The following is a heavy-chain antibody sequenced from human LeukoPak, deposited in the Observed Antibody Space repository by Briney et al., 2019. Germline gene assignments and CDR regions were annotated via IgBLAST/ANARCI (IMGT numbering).Heavy chain of an antibody. V-gene: IGHV3-7*01. CDR1: GFTFSDYW. J-gene: IGHJ4*02. CDR3: ARDKIVGPTTLDY. D-gene: IGHD1-26*01. CDR2: IKQDGYEK. Sequence: PGGSLRLSCAASGFTFSDYWMSWVRQTPEKGLEWVANIKQDGYEKYYVDSVKGRFTISRDNAKNSLYLQMNSLRADDTAVYYRARDKIVGPTTLDYWGQGTLVTVSS.